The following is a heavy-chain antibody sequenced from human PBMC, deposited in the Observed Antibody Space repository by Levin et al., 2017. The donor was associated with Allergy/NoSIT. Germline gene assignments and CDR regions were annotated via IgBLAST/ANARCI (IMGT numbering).Heavy chain of an antibody. V-gene: IGHV4-4*07. D-gene: IGHD2-2*01. CDR2: IYTSGST. CDR3: ARGVVVPAAKAVIWFDP. J-gene: IGHJ5*02. Sequence: PSETLSLTCTVSGGSISSYYWSWIRQPAGKGLEWIGRIYTSGSTNYNPSLKSRVTMSVDTSKNQFSLKLSSVTAADTAVYYCARGVVVPAAKAVIWFDPWGQGTLVTVSS. CDR1: GGSISSYY.